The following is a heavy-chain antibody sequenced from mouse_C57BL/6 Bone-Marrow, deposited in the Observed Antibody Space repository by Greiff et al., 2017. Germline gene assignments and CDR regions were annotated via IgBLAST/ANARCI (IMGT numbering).Heavy chain of an antibody. CDR2: IYPGSGSP. CDR3: AREGETGTHFDY. CDR1: GYTFTSYW. D-gene: IGHD4-1*01. V-gene: IGHV1-55*01. Sequence: VQLQQPGAELVKPGASVKMSCKASGYTFTSYWITWVKQRPGQGLEWIGDIYPGSGSPNYNEKFKSKATLTVDTSSSTAYMQLSSLTSEDSAVYYCAREGETGTHFDYWGQGTTLTVSS. J-gene: IGHJ2*01.